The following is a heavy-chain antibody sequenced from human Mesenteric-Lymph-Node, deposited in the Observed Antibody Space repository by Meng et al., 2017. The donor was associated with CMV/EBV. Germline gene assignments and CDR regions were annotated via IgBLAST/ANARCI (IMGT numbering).Heavy chain of an antibody. Sequence: ASVKVSCKASGYTFTSYYMHWVRQAPGQGLEWMGIINPSGGSTSYAQKFQGRVTMTRDTSTSTVYMELSSLRSEDTAVYYCARGGQRITIFGVGLGSWFDPWGQGTLVTVSS. D-gene: IGHD3-3*01. J-gene: IGHJ5*02. CDR2: INPSGGST. CDR1: GYTFTSYY. CDR3: ARGGQRITIFGVGLGSWFDP. V-gene: IGHV1-46*01.